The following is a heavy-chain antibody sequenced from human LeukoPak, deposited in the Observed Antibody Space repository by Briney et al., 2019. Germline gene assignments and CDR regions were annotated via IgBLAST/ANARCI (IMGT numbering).Heavy chain of an antibody. Sequence: ETLSLTCTVSGDSIRSSSYHWGWIRQPPGKGLEWVSYISSSSSTIYYADSVKGRYTISRDNAKNSLYLQMNSLRAEDTAVYYCARPHYDFGYYMDVWGKGTTVTVSS. V-gene: IGHV3-48*01. CDR3: ARPHYDFGYYMDV. CDR2: ISSSSSTI. CDR1: GDSIRSSSYH. J-gene: IGHJ6*03. D-gene: IGHD3-3*01.